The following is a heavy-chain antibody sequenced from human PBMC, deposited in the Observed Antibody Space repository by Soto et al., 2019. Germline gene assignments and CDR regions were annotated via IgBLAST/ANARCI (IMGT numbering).Heavy chain of an antibody. J-gene: IGHJ4*02. CDR1: GGTFSSCA. CDR2: IIPIFGTA. Sequence: SVKVSCKASGGTFSSCAISWVRQAPGQGFEWMGGIIPIFGTANYAQKFQGRVTITADESTSTAYMELSSLRSEDTAVYYCATSPMVVTAIPFDYWGQGTLVTVSS. CDR3: ATSPMVVTAIPFDY. V-gene: IGHV1-69*13. D-gene: IGHD2-21*02.